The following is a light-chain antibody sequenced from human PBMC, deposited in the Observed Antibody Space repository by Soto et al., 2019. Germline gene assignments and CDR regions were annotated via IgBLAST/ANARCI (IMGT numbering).Light chain of an antibody. CDR2: EVS. CDR1: SSDVGNYKY. V-gene: IGLV2-14*01. J-gene: IGLJ1*01. Sequence: QSALTQPASVSGSPGQSITISCTGSSSDVGNYKYVSWYQQHPGKAPKLIIYEVSNRPSGVSNRFSGSKSGNTASLTLSGLQAEEEAEYYCTSFSNSTYVFGTGTKVTVL. CDR3: TSFSNSTYV.